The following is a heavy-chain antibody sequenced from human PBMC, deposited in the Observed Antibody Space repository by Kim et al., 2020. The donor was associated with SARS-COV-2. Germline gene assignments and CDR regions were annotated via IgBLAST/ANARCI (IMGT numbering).Heavy chain of an antibody. CDR3: ARHQTGFTMVRGVIGEYYYGMDV. J-gene: IGHJ6*02. V-gene: IGHV5-51*01. D-gene: IGHD3-10*01. CDR1: GYSFTSYW. Sequence: GESLKISCKGSGYSFTSYWIGWVRQMPGKGLEWMGIIYPGDSDTRYSPSFQGQVTISADKSISTAYLQWSSLKASDTAMYYCARHQTGFTMVRGVIGEYYYGMDVWGQGTTVTVSS. CDR2: IYPGDSDT.